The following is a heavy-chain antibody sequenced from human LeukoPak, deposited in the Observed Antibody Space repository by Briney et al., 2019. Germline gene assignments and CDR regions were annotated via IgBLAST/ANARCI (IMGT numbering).Heavy chain of an antibody. D-gene: IGHD3-9*01. CDR1: GFTFSSYS. CDR2: ISSSSSYI. Sequence: GGSLRLSCAASGFTFSSYSMNWVRQAPGKGLEWVSSISSSSSYIYYADSVKGRFTISRDNAKNSLYLQMNSLRAEDTAVYYCARDRYGISGYFDYWGQGTLVTVSS. J-gene: IGHJ4*02. V-gene: IGHV3-21*01. CDR3: ARDRYGISGYFDY.